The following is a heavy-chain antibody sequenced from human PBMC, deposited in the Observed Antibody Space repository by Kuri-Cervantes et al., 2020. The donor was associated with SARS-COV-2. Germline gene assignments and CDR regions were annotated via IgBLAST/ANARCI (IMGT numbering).Heavy chain of an antibody. CDR1: GFTFSSYA. J-gene: IGHJ6*02. Sequence: GESLKISCAASGFTFSSYAMSWVRQAPGKGLEWVSYISSSSSTIHYADSVKGRFTISRDNAKKSLFLQMNSLRAEDTAVYYRASEVIPNPSEKYAYYGLDVWGQGTTVTVSS. V-gene: IGHV3-48*01. CDR3: ASEVIPNPSEKYAYYGLDV. CDR2: ISSSSSTI. D-gene: IGHD1-26*01.